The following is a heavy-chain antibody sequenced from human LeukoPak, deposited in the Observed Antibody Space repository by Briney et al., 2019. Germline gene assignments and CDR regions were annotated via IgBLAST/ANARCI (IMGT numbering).Heavy chain of an antibody. Sequence: GGSLRLSCAASGFTFSSYEMNWVRQAPGKGLEWVSYISSSGSTIYYADSVKGRFTISRDNAKNSLYLQMNSLRAEDTAVYYCARDDTVTSRGCDYWGQGTLVTVSS. CDR1: GFTFSSYE. CDR3: ARDDTVTSRGCDY. V-gene: IGHV3-48*03. CDR2: ISSSGSTI. D-gene: IGHD4-17*01. J-gene: IGHJ4*02.